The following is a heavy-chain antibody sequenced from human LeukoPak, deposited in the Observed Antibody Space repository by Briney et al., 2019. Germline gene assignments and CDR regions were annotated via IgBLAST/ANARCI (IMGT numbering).Heavy chain of an antibody. CDR3: ARDTGELELLNAFDI. CDR1: GYTFTGYY. J-gene: IGHJ3*02. V-gene: IGHV1-2*02. CDR2: INPNSGGT. Sequence: GASVKVSCKASGYTFTGYYMRWVRQAPGQGLAWMGWINPNSGGTNYAQKFQGRVTMTRDTSISTAYMELSRLRSDDTAVYYCARDTGELELLNAFDIWDQGTMVTVSS. D-gene: IGHD1-7*01.